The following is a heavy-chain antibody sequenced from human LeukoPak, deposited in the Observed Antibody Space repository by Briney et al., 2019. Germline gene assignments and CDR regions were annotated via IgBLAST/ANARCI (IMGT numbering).Heavy chain of an antibody. CDR3: ARWGNYGGGECYFDY. CDR1: GGSISSYY. D-gene: IGHD4-23*01. V-gene: IGHV4-59*01. J-gene: IGHJ4*02. CDR2: IYYSGST. Sequence: SETLSLTCTVSGGSISSYYWSWIRQPPGKGLEWIGYIYYSGSTNYNPSLKSRVTISVDTSKNQFSLKLSSVTAADTAVYYCARWGNYGGGECYFDYWGQGTLVTVSS.